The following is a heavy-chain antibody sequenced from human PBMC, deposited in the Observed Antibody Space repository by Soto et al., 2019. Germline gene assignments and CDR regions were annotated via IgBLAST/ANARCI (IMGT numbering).Heavy chain of an antibody. Sequence: QVQLVQSGAEVKKPGASVKVSCKASGYTFTSYDINWVRQATGQGLEWMGWMNPNSGNTGYAQKVQGRVTMTRNTSISTAYMDLSSLRSEDTAVYYCARERSAAGTGWFDPWGQGTLVTVSS. CDR2: MNPNSGNT. D-gene: IGHD6-13*01. J-gene: IGHJ5*02. CDR1: GYTFTSYD. V-gene: IGHV1-8*01. CDR3: ARERSAAGTGWFDP.